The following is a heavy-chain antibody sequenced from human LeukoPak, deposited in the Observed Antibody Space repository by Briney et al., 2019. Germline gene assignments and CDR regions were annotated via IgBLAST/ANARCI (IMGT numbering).Heavy chain of an antibody. V-gene: IGHV1-2*02. J-gene: IGHJ6*02. CDR2: INPNSGGT. D-gene: IGHD4-11*01. Sequence: ALVKVSCKASGYTFTGYYIHWVRQAPGQGLEWMGWINPNSGGTNYAQTFQGRVTMTRDTSINTAYMELSRLRSDDTAVYYCARATGHYYYGMDVWGQGTTVTVSS. CDR1: GYTFTGYY. CDR3: ARATGHYYYGMDV.